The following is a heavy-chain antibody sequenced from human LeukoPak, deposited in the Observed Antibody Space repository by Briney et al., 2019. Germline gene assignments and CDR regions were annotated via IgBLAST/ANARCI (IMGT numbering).Heavy chain of an antibody. D-gene: IGHD3-22*01. J-gene: IGHJ6*03. V-gene: IGHV4-34*01. Sequence: SETLSLTCAVYGGSFSGYHWTWIRQSPGKGLEWIGDINPSGSTYYNPSLKSRLTISVDTSKNQFSLKLRSVTAADTAVYYCARGRYDITMILVVMTSVSYYLDVWGKGTTVTVS. CDR1: GGSFSGYH. CDR2: INPSGST. CDR3: ARGRYDITMILVVMTSVSYYLDV.